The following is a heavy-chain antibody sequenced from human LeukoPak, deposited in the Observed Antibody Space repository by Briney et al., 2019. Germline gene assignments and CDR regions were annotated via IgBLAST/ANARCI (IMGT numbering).Heavy chain of an antibody. CDR1: GFTFSSYS. D-gene: IGHD2-2*01. CDR3: ARTQPTYYGMDV. J-gene: IGHJ6*02. CDR2: ISSSSYI. Sequence: GGSLRLSCAASGFTFSSYSMNWVRQAPGKGLEWVSSISSSSYIYYADSVKGRFTISRDNAKNSLYLQMDSLRAEDTAVYYCARTQPTYYGMDVWGQGTTVTVSS. V-gene: IGHV3-21*01.